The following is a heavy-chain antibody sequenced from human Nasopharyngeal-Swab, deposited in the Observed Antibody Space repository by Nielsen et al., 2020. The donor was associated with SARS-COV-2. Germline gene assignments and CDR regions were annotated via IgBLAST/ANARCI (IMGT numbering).Heavy chain of an antibody. J-gene: IGHJ3*02. Sequence: VRQAPGKGLEWVSSISTSNSYIYYADSVKGRFTISRDNAKNSLYLQMTSLRAEDTAVYYCARVQNYCSGGSCSTLDAFDIWGQGTMVTVSS. V-gene: IGHV3-21*01. D-gene: IGHD2-15*01. CDR3: ARVQNYCSGGSCSTLDAFDI. CDR2: ISTSNSYI.